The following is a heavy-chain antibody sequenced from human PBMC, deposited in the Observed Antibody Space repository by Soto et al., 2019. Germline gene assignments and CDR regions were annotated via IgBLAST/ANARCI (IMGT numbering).Heavy chain of an antibody. J-gene: IGHJ5*02. D-gene: IGHD2-15*01. CDR3: ARVVVVVVADGNWFDP. V-gene: IGHV3-48*02. Sequence: GGSLRLSCAASGFTFSSYSMNWVRQAPGKGLEWVSYISSSSSTIYYADSVKGRFTISRDNAKNSLYLQMNSLRDEDTAVYYCARVVVVVVADGNWFDPWGQGTLVTVS. CDR2: ISSSSSTI. CDR1: GFTFSSYS.